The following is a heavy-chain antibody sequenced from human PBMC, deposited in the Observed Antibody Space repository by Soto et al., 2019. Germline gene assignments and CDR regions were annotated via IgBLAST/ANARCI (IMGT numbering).Heavy chain of an antibody. J-gene: IGHJ6*03. Sequence: EVQLVESGGGLVKPGGSLRLSCTASGFAFNTYSMNWVRQAPGKGREWVSSINEDSTNIYYADSLRGRITISRDNAKESLFLQMNSLRPDDTAVYYCVRDLGRYFRSGYMDLWGDGATVTVSS. V-gene: IGHV3-21*02. CDR1: GFAFNTYS. CDR3: VRDLGRYFRSGYMDL. D-gene: IGHD3-9*01. CDR2: INEDSTNI.